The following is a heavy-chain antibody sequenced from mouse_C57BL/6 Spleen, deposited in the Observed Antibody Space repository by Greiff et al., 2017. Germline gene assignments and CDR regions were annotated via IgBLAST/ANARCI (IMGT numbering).Heavy chain of an antibody. CDR2: INPNNGGT. Sequence: VQLQQSGPELVKPGASVKMSCKASGYTFTDYNMHWVKQSHGKSLEWIGYINPNNGGTSYNQKFKGKATLTVNKSSSTAYMELRSLTSEDSAVXYCARGGITTVVARDWYFDVWGTGTTVTVSS. D-gene: IGHD1-1*01. V-gene: IGHV1-22*01. CDR3: ARGGITTVVARDWYFDV. J-gene: IGHJ1*03. CDR1: GYTFTDYN.